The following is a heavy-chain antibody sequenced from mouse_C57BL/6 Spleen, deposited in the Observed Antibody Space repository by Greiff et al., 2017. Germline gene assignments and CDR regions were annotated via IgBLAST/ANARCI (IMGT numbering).Heavy chain of an antibody. CDR1: GFTFTSYW. J-gene: IGHJ4*01. Sequence: VQLLQPGAELVKPGASVKLSCTASGFTFTSYWMHWVKQRPEQGLEWIGVIDPNSGSTNYHEKFKSKATLTVDKSSSTAYMQLSSLTSEDSAVYYCTRHGIYALDYWGQGTSVTVST. D-gene: IGHD1-1*01. CDR2: IDPNSGST. V-gene: IGHV1-64*01. CDR3: TRHGIYALDY.